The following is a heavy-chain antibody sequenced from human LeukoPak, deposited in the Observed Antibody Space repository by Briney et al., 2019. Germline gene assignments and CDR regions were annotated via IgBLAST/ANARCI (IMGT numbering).Heavy chain of an antibody. CDR1: GFTFGDYA. J-gene: IGHJ6*02. CDR3: IGGDGMDV. V-gene: IGHV3-15*01. Sequence: GGPLRLSCTSSGFTFGDYAMSWVRQAPGKGLEWVGRIKSKTDGGTTDYAAPVKGRFTISRDDSKNTLYLQMNSLKTEDTAVYYCIGGDGMDVWGQGTTVTVSS. CDR2: IKSKTDGGTT.